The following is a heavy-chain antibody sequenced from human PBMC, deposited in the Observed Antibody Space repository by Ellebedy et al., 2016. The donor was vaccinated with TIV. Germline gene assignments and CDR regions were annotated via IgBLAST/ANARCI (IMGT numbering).Heavy chain of an antibody. CDR3: ARGHYHGSGTLGDC. J-gene: IGHJ4*02. CDR1: GFTFSNSE. CDR2: VRYDASDK. D-gene: IGHD3-10*01. V-gene: IGHV3-30*02. Sequence: GESLKISCAASGFTFSNSEMHWVRQAPGKGLEWVAFVRYDASDKYYAGSVKGRFTISRDNSKNTLYLQLSDLRAEDTALYYCARGHYHGSGTLGDCWGQGTLVTVSS.